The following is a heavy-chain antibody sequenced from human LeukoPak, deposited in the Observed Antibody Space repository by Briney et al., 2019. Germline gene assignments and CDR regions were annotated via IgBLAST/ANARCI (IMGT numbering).Heavy chain of an antibody. CDR2: ISYDGSNK. CDR1: GFTFSSYG. CDR3: AKDLYSGSYSGDY. J-gene: IGHJ4*02. V-gene: IGHV3-30*18. Sequence: GGSLRLSCAASGFTFSSYGMHWVRQAPGKGLEGVAFISYDGSNKYYADSVRGRFTISRDNSKNTLYLQMNSLRAEDTALYYCAKDLYSGSYSGDYWDQGTLVTVSS. D-gene: IGHD1-26*01.